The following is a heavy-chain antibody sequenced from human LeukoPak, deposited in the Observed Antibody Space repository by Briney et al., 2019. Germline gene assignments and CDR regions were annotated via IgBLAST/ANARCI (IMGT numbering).Heavy chain of an antibody. CDR1: GGTFSSYA. CDR3: ARDNYYGSGPYYYYYGMDV. CDR2: IIPILGIA. D-gene: IGHD3-10*01. J-gene: IGHJ6*02. V-gene: IGHV1-69*04. Sequence: SVKVSCKASGGTFSSYAISWVRQAPGQGLAWMGRIIPILGIANYAQKFQGRVTITADKSTSTAYMELSSLRSEDTAAYYCARDNYYGSGPYYYYYGMDVWGQGTTVTVSS.